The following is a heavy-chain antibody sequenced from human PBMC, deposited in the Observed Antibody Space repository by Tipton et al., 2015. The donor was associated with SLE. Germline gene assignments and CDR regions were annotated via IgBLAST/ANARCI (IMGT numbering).Heavy chain of an antibody. D-gene: IGHD2-15*01. J-gene: IGHJ4*02. CDR1: GFTFDDYA. V-gene: IGHV3-9*01. CDR2: ISWNSGSI. Sequence: SLRLSCAASGFTFDDYAMHWVRQAPGKGLEWVSGISWNSGSIGYADSVKGRFTISRDNAKNSLYLQMNSLRAEDTALYYCASPLFLGYCSGGSCYPGCWGQGTLVTVSS. CDR3: ASPLFLGYCSGGSCYPGC.